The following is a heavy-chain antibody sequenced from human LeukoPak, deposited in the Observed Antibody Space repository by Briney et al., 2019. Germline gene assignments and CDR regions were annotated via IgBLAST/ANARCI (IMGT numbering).Heavy chain of an antibody. D-gene: IGHD2-8*02. CDR3: ARDCCTGGRNTFDP. CDR1: GFTFNNYG. V-gene: IGHV3-30*02. Sequence: GGSLRLSCAASGFTFNNYGMQWVRQAPGKGLEWVAFIRYNGNNQYYADSVKGRFTISRDNSKNTLYLQMNRLRAEHTAVYYCARDCCTGGRNTFDPWGQGTLVTVSS. CDR2: IRYNGNNQ. J-gene: IGHJ5*02.